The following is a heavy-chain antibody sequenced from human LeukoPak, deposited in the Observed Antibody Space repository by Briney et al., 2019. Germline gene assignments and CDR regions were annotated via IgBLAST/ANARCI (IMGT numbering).Heavy chain of an antibody. J-gene: IGHJ3*02. CDR3: ARGYSRAAFDI. Sequence: GGSLRLSCAASGFTFRNFGMTWVRQAPGKGLEWVSSISGNGVDTYYADSVKGRFTVSRDNGENSLFLQMNSLRVEDTALYYCARGYSRAAFDIWGQGTVVAVSS. CDR1: GFTFRNFG. D-gene: IGHD2-15*01. CDR2: ISGNGVDT. V-gene: IGHV3-23*01.